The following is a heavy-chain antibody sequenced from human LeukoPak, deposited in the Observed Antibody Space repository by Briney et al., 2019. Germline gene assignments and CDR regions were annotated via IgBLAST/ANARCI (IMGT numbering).Heavy chain of an antibody. CDR1: GFTFSSYG. J-gene: IGHJ4*02. CDR3: ARDRGRVAGEYFDY. Sequence: GGSLRLSCAASGFTFSSYGMYWVRQAPGKGLEWVAVIWYDGSNKYYADSVKGRFTISRDNAKNSLYLQMNSLRVEDTAVYYCARDRGRVAGEYFDYWGQGTLVTVSS. V-gene: IGHV3-33*07. D-gene: IGHD6-19*01. CDR2: IWYDGSNK.